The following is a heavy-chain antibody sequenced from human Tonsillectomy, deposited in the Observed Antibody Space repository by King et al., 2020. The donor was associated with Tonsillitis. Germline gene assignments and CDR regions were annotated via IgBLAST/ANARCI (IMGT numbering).Heavy chain of an antibody. D-gene: IGHD3-16*01. CDR2: IIPRGGRT. CDR1: GYTFTSYH. J-gene: IGHJ4*02. CDR3: IRGECHITIGGLNAQGLCDD. V-gene: IGHV1-46*03. Sequence: VQLVESGAEVRKPGASVNVSCKASGYTFTSYHLHWVRQAPGQGLEWMGMIIPRGGRTNYAQKFRGRVTMTRDTSTSTVNMELSSLRFEDTAVYYCIRGECHITIGGLNAQGLCDDWGQGTLVTVSS.